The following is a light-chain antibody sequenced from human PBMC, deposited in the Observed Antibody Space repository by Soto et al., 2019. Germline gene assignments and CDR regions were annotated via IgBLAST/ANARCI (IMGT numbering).Light chain of an antibody. Sequence: QSVLTQPPSVSGAPGQRVTISCTGDTSDIGAGYDVHWYQHLPGTAPKLLIYGNNNRPSGVPDRFSGSKSDTSASLAITGLTAADADDYYCQSYDSSLSGSWVFGGGTQLTVL. CDR3: QSYDSSLSGSWV. J-gene: IGLJ3*02. CDR2: GNN. CDR1: TSDIGAGYD. V-gene: IGLV1-40*01.